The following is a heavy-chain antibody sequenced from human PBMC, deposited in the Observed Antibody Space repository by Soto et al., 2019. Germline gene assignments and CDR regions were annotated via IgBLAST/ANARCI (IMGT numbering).Heavy chain of an antibody. CDR1: GGSISSSNW. J-gene: IGHJ4*02. Sequence: SETLSLTCAVSGGSISSSNWWGWVRQPPGKGLEWIGEIYHSGSTNYNPSLKSRVTISVDKSKNHFSLKLSSVTAADTAVYYCARGGVVGATRTEGFDYWGQGTLVTVSS. CDR2: IYHSGST. CDR3: ARGGVVGATRTEGFDY. D-gene: IGHD1-26*01. V-gene: IGHV4-4*02.